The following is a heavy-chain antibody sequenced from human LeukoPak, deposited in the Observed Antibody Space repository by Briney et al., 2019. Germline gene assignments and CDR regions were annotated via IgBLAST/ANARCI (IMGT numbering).Heavy chain of an antibody. CDR2: IYSGGST. V-gene: IGHV3-66*01. CDR1: GFTVSSNY. D-gene: IGHD3-9*01. J-gene: IGHJ4*02. CDR3: ARAFGSGFDWLSPFDY. Sequence: GGSLRLSCAASGFTVSSNYMSWVRQAPRKGLEWVSVIYSGGSTYYADSVKGRFTISRDNSKNTLYLQMNSLRAEDTAVYYCARAFGSGFDWLSPFDYWGQGTLVTVSS.